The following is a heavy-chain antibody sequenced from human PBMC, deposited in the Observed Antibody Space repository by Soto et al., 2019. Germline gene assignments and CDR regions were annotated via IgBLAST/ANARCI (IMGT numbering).Heavy chain of an antibody. J-gene: IGHJ5*02. D-gene: IGHD3-10*01. Sequence: QVQLVQSGAEVKKPGASVKVSCKASGYTFTSYAMHWVRQAPGHRLEWMGWIYAGNGNTKYSQKFQGRVTITGDTSASTAYMEVSSLRSEDTAVYYCARARDYYGSGSSRWFDLWGQGTLVTVSS. CDR2: IYAGNGNT. CDR3: ARARDYYGSGSSRWFDL. V-gene: IGHV1-3*01. CDR1: GYTFTSYA.